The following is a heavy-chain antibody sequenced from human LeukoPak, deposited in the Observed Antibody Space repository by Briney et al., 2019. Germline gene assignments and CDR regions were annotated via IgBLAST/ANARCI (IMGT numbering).Heavy chain of an antibody. CDR3: AKDYY. J-gene: IGHJ4*02. V-gene: IGHV3-11*05. Sequence: GGSLRLSCVASGFSFSDYYMSWIRQAPGKGLEWVSYISSSGSHTNYADSVTGRFTISRDNSKNSLYLQMNSLRTEDTALYYCAKDYYWGQGTLVTVSS. CDR1: GFSFSDYY. CDR2: ISSSGSHT.